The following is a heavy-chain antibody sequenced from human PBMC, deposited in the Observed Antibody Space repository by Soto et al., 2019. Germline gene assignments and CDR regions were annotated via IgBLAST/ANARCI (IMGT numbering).Heavy chain of an antibody. CDR1: GFTFSSYG. CDR3: ARDKSSGWSSFDY. D-gene: IGHD6-19*01. J-gene: IGHJ4*02. V-gene: IGHV3-33*01. CDR2: IWYDGSNK. Sequence: PGGSLRLSCAASGFTFSSYGMHWVRQAPGKGLEWVAVIWYDGSNKYYADSVKDRFTISRDNSKNTLYLQMNSLRAEDTAVYYCARDKSSGWSSFDYWGQGTLVTVSS.